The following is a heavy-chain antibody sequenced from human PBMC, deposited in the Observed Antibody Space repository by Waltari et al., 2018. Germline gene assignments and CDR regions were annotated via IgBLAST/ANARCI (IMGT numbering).Heavy chain of an antibody. V-gene: IGHV4-39*07. CDR1: GGSIHFTSFY. CDR3: ARLNWNVERAGYYYMDV. Sequence: QLQLQESGPGLVKPSETLSLTCTVSGGSIHFTSFYWGWIRQPPGKGLEYIGGINYSGDTYDNPSLKSRVAISVDSSRNQFSLHLSSVTAADRAVYYCARLNWNVERAGYYYMDVWGKGTPVTISS. D-gene: IGHD1-1*01. J-gene: IGHJ6*03. CDR2: INYSGDT.